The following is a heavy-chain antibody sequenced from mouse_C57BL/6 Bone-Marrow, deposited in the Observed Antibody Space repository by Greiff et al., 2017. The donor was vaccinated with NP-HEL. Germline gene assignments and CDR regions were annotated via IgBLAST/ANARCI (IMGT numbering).Heavy chain of an antibody. CDR2: IYPGGGYT. Sequence: QVTLKVSGAELVRPGTSVKMSCKASGYTFTNYWIGWAKQRPGHGLEWIGDIYPGGGYTNYNEKFKGKATLTADKSSSTAYMQFSSLTSEDSAIYYCARTMITRYWYFDVWGTGTTVTVSS. CDR1: GYTFTNYW. J-gene: IGHJ1*03. V-gene: IGHV1-63*01. D-gene: IGHD2-4*01. CDR3: ARTMITRYWYFDV.